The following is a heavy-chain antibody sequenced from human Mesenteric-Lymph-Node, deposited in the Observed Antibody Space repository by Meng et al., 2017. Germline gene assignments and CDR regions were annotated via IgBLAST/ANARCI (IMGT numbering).Heavy chain of an antibody. J-gene: IGHJ3*02. D-gene: IGHD2/OR15-2a*01. CDR3: ARADSSTLHDAFDI. CDR2: IKQDGSEK. V-gene: IGHV3-7*04. CDR1: GFTFSSYW. Sequence: GGSLRLSCAASGFTFSSYWMSWVRQAPGKGLEWVANIKQDGSEKYYVDSVKGRFTISRDNAKNSLYLQMNSLRAEDTAVYYCARADSSTLHDAFDIWGQGTMVTVSS.